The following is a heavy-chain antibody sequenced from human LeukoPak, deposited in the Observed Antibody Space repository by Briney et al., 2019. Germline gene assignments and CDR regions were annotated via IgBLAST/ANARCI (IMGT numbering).Heavy chain of an antibody. D-gene: IGHD4-23*01. CDR1: GYSFTTRA. V-gene: IGHV7-4-1*02. J-gene: IGHJ4*02. Sequence: GASVKVSCKASGYSFTTRALNWVRQAPGKGFEWMGWINTNTGYPTYAQGFRGRFVFSLDTSVDTAYLEISSLKADDTAVYYCARDLVSPNSAGMSGDHFDHWGQGTLVSVSP. CDR2: INTNTGYP. CDR3: ARDLVSPNSAGMSGDHFDH.